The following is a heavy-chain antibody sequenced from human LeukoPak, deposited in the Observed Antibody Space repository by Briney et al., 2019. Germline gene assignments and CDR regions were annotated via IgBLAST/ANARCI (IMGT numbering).Heavy chain of an antibody. Sequence: PSETLSLTCAVYGGPFSGYYWSWIRQPPGKGLEWIGEINHSGSTNYNPSLKSRVTISVDTSKNQFSLKLSSVTAADTAVYYCARVHCSSTSCYLYEFDYWGQGTLVTVSS. CDR3: ARVHCSSTSCYLYEFDY. D-gene: IGHD2-2*01. CDR2: INHSGST. J-gene: IGHJ4*02. V-gene: IGHV4-34*01. CDR1: GGPFSGYY.